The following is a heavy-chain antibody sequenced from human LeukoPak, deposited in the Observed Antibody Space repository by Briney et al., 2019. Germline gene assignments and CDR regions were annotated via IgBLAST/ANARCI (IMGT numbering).Heavy chain of an antibody. CDR3: AKPVSRSVYDY. J-gene: IGHJ4*02. V-gene: IGHV3-23*01. CDR1: GLTFSSYA. CDR2: ISGGGDST. D-gene: IGHD6-6*01. Sequence: PGGSLRLSCAASGLTFSSYAMSWVRQAPGKGLEWVSAISGGGDSTYYADSVKGRFTISRDNSKNTLYLQMNSLRAEDTAVYYCAKPVSRSVYDYWGQGTLVTVSS.